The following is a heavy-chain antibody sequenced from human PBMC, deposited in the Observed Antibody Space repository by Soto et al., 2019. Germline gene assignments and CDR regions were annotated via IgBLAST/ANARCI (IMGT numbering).Heavy chain of an antibody. J-gene: IGHJ4*02. CDR1: DGSSNNYY. Sequence: QVQLQQWGAGLLKPSETLSLTCAVYDGSSNNYYWSWIGQPPGKGLEWIGEINHSGSTNYNASLKSRVTISEDTSKKQFSLELRFVTAADTAVYYCARGGLIRGVLYYWGQGTLVTVSS. D-gene: IGHD3-10*01. CDR2: INHSGST. V-gene: IGHV4-34*01. CDR3: ARGGLIRGVLYY.